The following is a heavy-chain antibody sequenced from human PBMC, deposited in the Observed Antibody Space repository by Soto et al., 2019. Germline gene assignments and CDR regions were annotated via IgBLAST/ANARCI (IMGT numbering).Heavy chain of an antibody. D-gene: IGHD4-4*01. V-gene: IGHV4-59*01. CDR3: GAYSNYVGWFDS. CDR2: IYYSGST. J-gene: IGHJ5*01. CDR1: GGSISSYY. Sequence: QVQLQESGPGLVKPSETLSLTCAVSGGSISSYYWSWIRQPPGKGLEWIGNIYYSGSTNYNPSLKSRVTISVDTSKNQFSLKLTSVNAADTAVYYCGAYSNYVGWFDSWGQGTLVTVSS.